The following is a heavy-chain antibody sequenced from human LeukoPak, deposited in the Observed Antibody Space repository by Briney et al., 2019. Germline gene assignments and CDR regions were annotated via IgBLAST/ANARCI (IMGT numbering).Heavy chain of an antibody. D-gene: IGHD3-10*01. CDR1: GGSFSGYY. Sequence: SETLSLACAVYGGSFSGYYWSWIRQPPGKGLEWIGEINHSGSTNYNPSLKSRVTISVDTSKNQFSLKLSSVTAADTAVYYCASRNRRMVRGVLFDYWGQGTLVTVSS. CDR3: ASRNRRMVRGVLFDY. V-gene: IGHV4-34*01. J-gene: IGHJ4*02. CDR2: INHSGST.